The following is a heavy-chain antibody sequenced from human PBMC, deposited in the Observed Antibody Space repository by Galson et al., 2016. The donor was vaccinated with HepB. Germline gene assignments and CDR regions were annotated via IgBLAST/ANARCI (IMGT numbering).Heavy chain of an antibody. V-gene: IGHV4-39*01. CDR2: IYYSGTT. CDR3: TGEISSSCAD. Sequence: SETLSLTCTVSGGSISSTTYHWGWIRQPPGKGLEWIGSIYYSGTTYYNPSLKSRLSISVDTSKNQFSLKLISVTAADMAVYYCTGEISSSCADWGRGTLVTVSS. D-gene: IGHD6-13*01. J-gene: IGHJ4*02. CDR1: GGSISSTTYH.